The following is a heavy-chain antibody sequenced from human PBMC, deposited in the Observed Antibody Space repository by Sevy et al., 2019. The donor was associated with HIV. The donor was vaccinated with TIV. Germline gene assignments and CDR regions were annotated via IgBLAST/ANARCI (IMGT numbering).Heavy chain of an antibody. CDR2: IRSNTDAGTT. Sequence: GGSLRLSCAVSGFTFTNAWMGWVRQAPGKGLEWVGRIRSNTDAGTTDYAAPLKGRFTISRDDSKNTLYLQMNILKSADTAVYYCTTDREYGDYKGGFDYWGQGTLVTVSS. J-gene: IGHJ4*02. D-gene: IGHD4-17*01. CDR1: GFTFTNAW. V-gene: IGHV3-15*01. CDR3: TTDREYGDYKGGFDY.